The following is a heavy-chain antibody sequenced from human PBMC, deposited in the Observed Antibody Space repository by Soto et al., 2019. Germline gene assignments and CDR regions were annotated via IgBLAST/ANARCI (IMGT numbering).Heavy chain of an antibody. CDR3: GTDDESVGFDP. V-gene: IGHV4-30-4*01. D-gene: IGHD2-15*01. CDR1: GGSISSGDYY. J-gene: IGHJ5*02. CDR2: IYYSGST. Sequence: SETLSLTCTVSGGSISSGDYYWSWIRQPPGKGLEWIGYIYYSGSTYYNPSLKSRVTISVDTSKNQFSLKLSSVTAADTAVYYCGTDDESVGFDPWGQGTLVAVST.